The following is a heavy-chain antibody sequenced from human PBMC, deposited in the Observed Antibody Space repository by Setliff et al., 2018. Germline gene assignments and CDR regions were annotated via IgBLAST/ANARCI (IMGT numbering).Heavy chain of an antibody. Sequence: PGGSLRLSCAASGFTFSTYGLNWVRQAPGKGLEWVANIKQDGSVKNYVDSVKGRFSISRDNTKNSLYLQMNSLRAEDTAVYYCARDPFGSPVFDPWGQGTLVTVSS. J-gene: IGHJ5*02. CDR2: IKQDGSVK. D-gene: IGHD1-26*01. CDR3: ARDPFGSPVFDP. CDR1: GFTFSTYG. V-gene: IGHV3-7*01.